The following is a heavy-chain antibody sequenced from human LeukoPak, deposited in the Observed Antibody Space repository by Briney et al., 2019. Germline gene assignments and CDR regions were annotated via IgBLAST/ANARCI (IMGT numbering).Heavy chain of an antibody. V-gene: IGHV1-8*01. CDR2: MNPNSGNT. D-gene: IGHD3-22*01. J-gene: IGHJ6*02. CDR3: ARDRVTMIVVAILGDYYYGMDV. CDR1: GCTFTSYD. Sequence: GASVKVSCKASGCTFTSYDINWVRQATGQGLEWMGWMNPNSGNTGYAQKFQGRVTMTTDTSTSTAYMELRSLRSDDTAVYYCARDRVTMIVVAILGDYYYGMDVWGQGTTVTVSS.